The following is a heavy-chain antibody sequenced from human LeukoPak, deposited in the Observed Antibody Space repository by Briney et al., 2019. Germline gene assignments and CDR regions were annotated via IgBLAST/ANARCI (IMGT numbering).Heavy chain of an antibody. J-gene: IGHJ4*02. CDR2: IKSKTDGGTT. D-gene: IGHD3-16*02. V-gene: IGHV3-15*07. Sequence: ETLSLTCAVYGGSFSGYNWSWIRQAPGKGLEWVGRIKSKTDGGTTDYAAPVKGRFTISRDDSKNTLYLQMNSLKTEDTAVYYCTTVVDYDYVWGSYRLRGSFDYWGQGTLVTVSS. CDR3: TTVVDYDYVWGSYRLRGSFDY. CDR1: GGSFSGYN.